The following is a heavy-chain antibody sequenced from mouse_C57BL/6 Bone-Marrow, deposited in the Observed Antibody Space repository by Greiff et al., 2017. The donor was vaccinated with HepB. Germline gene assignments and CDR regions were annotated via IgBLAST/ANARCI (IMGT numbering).Heavy chain of an antibody. D-gene: IGHD1-1*01. Sequence: EVQVVESGGDLVKPGGSLKLSCAASGFTFSSYGMSWVRQTPDKRLEWVATISSGGSYTYYPDSVKGRFTISRDNAKNTLYLQMSSLKSEDTAMYYCARRDLPRFPYAMDYWGQGTSVTVSS. CDR3: ARRDLPRFPYAMDY. CDR1: GFTFSSYG. V-gene: IGHV5-6*01. CDR2: ISSGGSYT. J-gene: IGHJ4*01.